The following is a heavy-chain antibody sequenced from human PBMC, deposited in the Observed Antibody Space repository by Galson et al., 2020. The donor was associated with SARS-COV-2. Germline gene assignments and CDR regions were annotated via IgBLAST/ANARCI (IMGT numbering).Heavy chain of an antibody. V-gene: IGHV4-38-2*02. Sequence: SETLSLTCTVSGYSVSTTNYWGWVRQPPGRGLEWIGSVYPSGTTYGNPSLKSRVTISVDTSKNQFSLRLDSVTAADTALYYCARQGVNMIVLVTVPGWYFDLWGRGTLVTVSS. CDR1: GYSVSTTNY. CDR2: VYPSGTT. CDR3: ARQGVNMIVLVTVPGWYFDL. D-gene: IGHD3-22*01. J-gene: IGHJ2*01.